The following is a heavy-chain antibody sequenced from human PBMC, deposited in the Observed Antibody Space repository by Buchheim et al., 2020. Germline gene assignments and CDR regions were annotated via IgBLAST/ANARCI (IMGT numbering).Heavy chain of an antibody. V-gene: IGHV3-30*02. Sequence: QVQLVESGGGVVQPGRFLRLSCAASGFTFSSYGMHWVRQAPGKGLEWVAFIRYDGSNKYYADSVKGRFTISRDNSKNTLYLQMNSLRAEDTAVYYCAKLLLDYWGQGTL. CDR2: IRYDGSNK. CDR1: GFTFSSYG. J-gene: IGHJ4*02. CDR3: AKLLLDY.